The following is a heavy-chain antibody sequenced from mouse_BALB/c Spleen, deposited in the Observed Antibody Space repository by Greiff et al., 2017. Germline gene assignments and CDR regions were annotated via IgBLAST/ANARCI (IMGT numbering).Heavy chain of an antibody. V-gene: IGHV14-3*02. D-gene: IGHD1-1*01. J-gene: IGHJ3*01. Sequence: VQLKESGAELVKPGASVKLSCTASGFNIKDTYMHWVKQRPEQGLEWIGRIDPANGNTKYDPKFQGKATITADTSSNTAYLQLSSLTSEDTAVYYCARSFYYGSSGGFAYWGQGTLVTVSA. CDR1: GFNIKDTY. CDR2: IDPANGNT. CDR3: ARSFYYGSSGGFAY.